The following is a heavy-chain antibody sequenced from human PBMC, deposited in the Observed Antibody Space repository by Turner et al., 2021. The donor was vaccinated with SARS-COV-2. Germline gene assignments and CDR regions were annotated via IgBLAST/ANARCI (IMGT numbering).Heavy chain of an antibody. CDR3: ARELAGRFGGATEIDY. V-gene: IGHV3-21*01. J-gene: IGHJ4*02. Sequence: EVQLVETGGGMVKPEGSLRLSCAASGFTFSSYSMNWVRQAPGKGLEWVSFISSSRSYIYYADSVKGRFTISRDNAKNSLYLQMNSLRAEDTAVYYCARELAGRFGGATEIDYWGQGTLVTVSS. D-gene: IGHD1-26*01. CDR1: GFTFSSYS. CDR2: ISSSRSYI.